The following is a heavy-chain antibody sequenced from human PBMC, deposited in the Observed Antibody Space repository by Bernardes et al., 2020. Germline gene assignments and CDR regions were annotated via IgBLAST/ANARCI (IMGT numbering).Heavy chain of an antibody. CDR1: GGSISSSNW. D-gene: IGHD7-27*01. CDR3: ASEQTGEEETDAFDI. V-gene: IGHV4-4*02. CDR2: IYHSGST. Sequence: SETLSLTCAVSGGSISSSNWWSWVRQPPGKGLEWIGEIYHSGSTNYNPSLKSRVTISVDKSKNQFSLKLSSVTAADTAVYYCASEQTGEEETDAFDIWGQGTMVTVSS. J-gene: IGHJ3*02.